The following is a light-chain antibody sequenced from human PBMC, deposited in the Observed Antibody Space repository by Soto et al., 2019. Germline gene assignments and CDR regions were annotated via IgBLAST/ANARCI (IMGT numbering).Light chain of an antibody. J-gene: IGKJ4*01. CDR3: QQYNNWPPLT. CDR1: QNIWNS. V-gene: IGKV3-15*01. CDR2: GAS. Sequence: TVLTQSPATLSMSPAQSASLYCRACQNIWNSLAWYQQSPGQAPRLLSSGASTRDTGVPARFSGSGSGTEFTLTISSLQSKDFAVYYCQQYNNWPPLTFGGGTKVDIK.